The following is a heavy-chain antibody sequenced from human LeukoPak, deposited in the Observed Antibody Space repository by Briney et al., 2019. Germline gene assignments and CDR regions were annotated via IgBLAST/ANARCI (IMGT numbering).Heavy chain of an antibody. Sequence: ASVKVSCKASGGTFSSYTISWVRQAPGQGLDWMGRIIPILGIANYAQKFQGRVTITADKSTSTAYMELSSLRSEDTAVYYCARDPYYDYVWGSYDLDYWGQGTLVTVSS. D-gene: IGHD3-16*01. CDR2: IIPILGIA. CDR1: GGTFSSYT. J-gene: IGHJ4*02. V-gene: IGHV1-69*04. CDR3: ARDPYYDYVWGSYDLDY.